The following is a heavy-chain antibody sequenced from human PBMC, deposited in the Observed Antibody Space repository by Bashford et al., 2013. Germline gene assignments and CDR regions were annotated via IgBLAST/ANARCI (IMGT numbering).Heavy chain of an antibody. CDR3: ARPADIVLMVYAYFDY. V-gene: IGHV1-69*13. CDR1: GGTFSSYA. D-gene: IGHD2-8*01. CDR2: IIPIFGTA. Sequence: SVKVSCKASGGTFSSYAISWVRQAPGQGLEWMGGIIPIFGTANYAQKFQGRVTITADESTSTAYMELSSLRSEDTAVYYCARPADIVLMVYAYFDYVGQGTLVTVSS. J-gene: IGHJ4*02.